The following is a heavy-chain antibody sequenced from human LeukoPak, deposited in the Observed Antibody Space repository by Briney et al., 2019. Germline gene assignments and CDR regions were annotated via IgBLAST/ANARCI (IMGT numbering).Heavy chain of an antibody. CDR3: ASPSSGYYLDAFDI. J-gene: IGHJ3*02. D-gene: IGHD3-22*01. V-gene: IGHV1-69*13. Sequence: SVKVSCTASGYTFTGYYMHWVRQAPGQGLEWMGGIIPIFGTANYAQKFQGRVTITADESTSTAYMELSSLRSEDTAVYYCASPSSGYYLDAFDIWGQGTMVTVSS. CDR1: GYTFTGYY. CDR2: IIPIFGTA.